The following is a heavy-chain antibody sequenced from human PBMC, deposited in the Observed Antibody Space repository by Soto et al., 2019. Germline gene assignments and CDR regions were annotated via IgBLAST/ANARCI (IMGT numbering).Heavy chain of an antibody. Sequence: ASVKVSFKASRYIFTAYSMHWVRQAPGQGLEWVGWFNPNSGDTIYAQKFQGRVTLTGDTSISTAYMELYSLTSDDTAVYYCAREASAVISLDYWGQGTLVTVSS. D-gene: IGHD6-19*01. CDR3: AREASAVISLDY. V-gene: IGHV1-2*02. CDR1: RYIFTAYS. J-gene: IGHJ4*02. CDR2: FNPNSGDT.